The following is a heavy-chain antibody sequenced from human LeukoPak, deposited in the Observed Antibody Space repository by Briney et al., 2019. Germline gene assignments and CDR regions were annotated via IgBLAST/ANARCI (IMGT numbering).Heavy chain of an antibody. V-gene: IGHV3-74*01. CDR3: ARGNGHASDI. D-gene: IGHD2-8*01. J-gene: IGHJ3*02. CDR1: GFTFSSYW. CDR2: ITSVGSST. Sequence: GGSLRLSCAASGFTFSSYWMHWARQPPGKGLVWVSRITSVGSSTSYADSVKGRFTISRDNAKNTLYLQMNSLRAEDRAVYYCARGNGHASDIWGQGTMVTVSS.